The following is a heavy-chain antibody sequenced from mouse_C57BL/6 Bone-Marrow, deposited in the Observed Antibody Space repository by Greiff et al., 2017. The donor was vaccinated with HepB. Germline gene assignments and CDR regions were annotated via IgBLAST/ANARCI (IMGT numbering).Heavy chain of an antibody. CDR1: GFSLTSYG. V-gene: IGHV2-6*01. D-gene: IGHD2-1*01. Sequence: VKLVESGPGLVAPSQSLSITCTVSGFSLTSYGVDWVRQSPGKGLEWLGVIWGVGSTNYNSALKSRLSISKDNSKSHVFLKMNSLQTDDTAMYYCARNYGNADYYAMDYWGQGTSVTVSS. CDR3: ARNYGNADYYAMDY. J-gene: IGHJ4*01. CDR2: IWGVGST.